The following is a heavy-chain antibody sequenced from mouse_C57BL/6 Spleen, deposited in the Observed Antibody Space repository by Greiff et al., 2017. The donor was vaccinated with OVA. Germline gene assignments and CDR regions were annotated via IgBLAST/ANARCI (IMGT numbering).Heavy chain of an antibody. CDR2: FHPYNDDT. Sequence: VHLVESGAELVKPGASVKMSCKASGYTFTTYPIEWMKQNHGKSLEWIGNFHPYNDDTKYNEKFKGKATLTVEKSSSTVYLELSRLTSDDSAVYYCARKNGLGGGYFDYWGQGTTLTVSS. CDR1: GYTFTTYP. D-gene: IGHD4-1*01. CDR3: ARKNGLGGGYFDY. V-gene: IGHV1-47*01. J-gene: IGHJ2*01.